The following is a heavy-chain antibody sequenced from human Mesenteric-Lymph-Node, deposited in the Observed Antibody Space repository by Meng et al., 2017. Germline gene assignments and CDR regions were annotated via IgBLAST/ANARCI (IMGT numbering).Heavy chain of an antibody. CDR2: INTNTGNP. CDR3: ARDLSYYGSGSFDP. D-gene: IGHD3-10*01. V-gene: IGHV7-4-1*02. CDR1: GSTVTSNA. J-gene: IGHJ5*02. Sequence: QVQLVQFGSELKKPGASVKVSCTASGSTVTSNAMNWVRQAPGQGLEWMGWINTNTGNPTYAQGFTGRFVFSLDTSVSTAYLQISSLKAEDTAVYYCARDLSYYGSGSFDPWGQGTLVTVSS.